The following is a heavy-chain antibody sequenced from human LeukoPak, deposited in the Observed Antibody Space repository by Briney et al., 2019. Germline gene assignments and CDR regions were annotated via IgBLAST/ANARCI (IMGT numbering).Heavy chain of an antibody. D-gene: IGHD2-15*01. Sequence: ASVKVSCKVSGYTLTELSMHWVRQAPGKGLEWMGGFDPEDGETIYAQKFQGRVTMTEDTSTDTAYMELSSLRSVDTAVYYCATDRRYCSGGSCSYWYFDLWGRGTLVTVSS. CDR1: GYTLTELS. CDR2: FDPEDGET. J-gene: IGHJ2*01. CDR3: ATDRRYCSGGSCSYWYFDL. V-gene: IGHV1-24*01.